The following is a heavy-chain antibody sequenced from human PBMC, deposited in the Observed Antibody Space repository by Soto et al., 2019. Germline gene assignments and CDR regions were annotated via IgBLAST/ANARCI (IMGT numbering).Heavy chain of an antibody. Sequence: GESLKISCKGSGYSFTSYWISWVRQMPGKGLEWMGRIDPSDSYTNYSPSFQGHVTISADKSISTAYLQWSSLKASDTAMYYCATRYCSSTSCYNYYGMDVWGQGTTVTVSS. CDR2: IDPSDSYT. D-gene: IGHD2-2*02. V-gene: IGHV5-10-1*01. CDR3: ATRYCSSTSCYNYYGMDV. J-gene: IGHJ6*02. CDR1: GYSFTSYW.